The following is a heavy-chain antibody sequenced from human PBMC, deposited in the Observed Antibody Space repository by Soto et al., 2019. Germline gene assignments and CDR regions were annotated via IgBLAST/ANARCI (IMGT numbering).Heavy chain of an antibody. CDR3: ATHNYYGSGSYYNGCDY. J-gene: IGHJ4*02. V-gene: IGHV1-69*01. CDR1: GGTFSSYA. Sequence: QVQLVQSGAEVKKPGSSVKVSCTASGGTFSSYAISWVRQAPGQGLEWMGGIIPIFGTANYAQKLQGRVTITADGSTSTAYMELSSLRSEDTAVYYCATHNYYGSGSYYNGCDYWGQGTLVTVSS. CDR2: IIPIFGTA. D-gene: IGHD3-10*01.